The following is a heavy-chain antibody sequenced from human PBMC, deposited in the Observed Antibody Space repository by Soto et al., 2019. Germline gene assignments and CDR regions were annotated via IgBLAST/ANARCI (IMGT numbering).Heavy chain of an antibody. CDR1: GFTFDNYA. V-gene: IGHV3-9*01. CDR2: VNWIGVAT. Sequence: EVQVVESGGGLVQPGRSLRLSCATSGFTFDNYAMHWVRQSPGKGLEWVAGVNWIGVATGYADSVKGRFTISRDNAKSSLSLQLNSLREQDTALYFCAKDTSKGGTGARLDHWGQGTLVTVSS. D-gene: IGHD3-16*01. CDR3: AKDTSKGGTGARLDH. J-gene: IGHJ4*02.